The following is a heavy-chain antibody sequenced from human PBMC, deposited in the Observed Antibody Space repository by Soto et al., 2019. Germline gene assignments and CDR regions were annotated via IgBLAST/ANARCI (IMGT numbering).Heavy chain of an antibody. CDR1: GFTFSTYA. J-gene: IGHJ4*02. CDR2: VRASGLNT. Sequence: EVQLLESGGKLVQPGGSLTLSCAASGFTFSTYAMAWVRQAPGKGLEWVSGVRASGLNTDYADPVKGRFYISRDNSKNTVSLHMNSPRAEDTALYYCATDRPRRTSGYVFDYWGQGTPVTVSS. V-gene: IGHV3-23*01. D-gene: IGHD5-18*01. CDR3: ATDRPRRTSGYVFDY.